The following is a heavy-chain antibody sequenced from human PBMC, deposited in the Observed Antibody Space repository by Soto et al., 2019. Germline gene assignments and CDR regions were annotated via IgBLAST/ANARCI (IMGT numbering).Heavy chain of an antibody. CDR2: ISDTSIDT. D-gene: IGHD3-22*01. Sequence: GGSLRLSCVASRFTFGDYPMNWVRQAPGKGLEWVSGISDTSIDTYYADSVKGRFTISRDNSKNTLYLQMNSLRAEDTAVYYCARSYYCDSSGYSFAFWGQGTLVTVSS. CDR1: RFTFGDYP. J-gene: IGHJ4*02. V-gene: IGHV3-23*01. CDR3: ARSYYCDSSGYSFAF.